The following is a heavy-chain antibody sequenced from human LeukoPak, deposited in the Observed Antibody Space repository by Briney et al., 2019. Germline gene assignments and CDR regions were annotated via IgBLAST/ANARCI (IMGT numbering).Heavy chain of an antibody. CDR1: GFTVSSNY. CDR2: IHKNAIT. CDR3: ARSLRVRGVPDYMDV. J-gene: IGHJ6*03. V-gene: IGHV3-53*01. D-gene: IGHD3-10*01. Sequence: PGGSLRLSCAASGFTVSSNYMTWVRQAPGKGLEWVSVIHKNAITYYADPVKGRFTISRDNSKNMLYLQVNSLRAEDTAVYYCARSLRVRGVPDYMDVWGKGTTVTISS.